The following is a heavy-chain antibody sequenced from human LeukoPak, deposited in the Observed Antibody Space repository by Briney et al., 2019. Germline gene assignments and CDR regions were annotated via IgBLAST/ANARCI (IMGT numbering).Heavy chain of an antibody. D-gene: IGHD2-15*01. J-gene: IGHJ4*02. Sequence: PGGSLRLSCAASGFTFSSYSMNWVRHAPGKGLEWVSSISSSSSYIYYADSVKGRFIIFSDNAKNSLYLQMNSLRAEDTAVYYCASMNLGYCSGGSCEGDYWGQGTLVTVSS. CDR2: ISSSSSYI. V-gene: IGHV3-21*01. CDR1: GFTFSSYS. CDR3: ASMNLGYCSGGSCEGDY.